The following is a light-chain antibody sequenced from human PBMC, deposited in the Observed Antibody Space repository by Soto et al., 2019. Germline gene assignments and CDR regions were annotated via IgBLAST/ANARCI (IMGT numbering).Light chain of an antibody. CDR3: QQYDNYPLT. V-gene: IGKV1D-13*01. Sequence: AIQLTQSPSSLSASVEDRVTITCRASQGISSYLSWYQQKPGKAPKLLIFDASRLESGVPSRFSGSASGTEFTLTISSLQPDDFATYYCQQYDNYPLTFGGGTKVDIK. CDR1: QGISSY. CDR2: DAS. J-gene: IGKJ4*01.